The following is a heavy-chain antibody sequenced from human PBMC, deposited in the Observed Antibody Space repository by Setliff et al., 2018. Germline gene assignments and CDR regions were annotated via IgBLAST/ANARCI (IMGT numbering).Heavy chain of an antibody. CDR3: AKGGYSGSHYFDY. D-gene: IGHD1-26*01. CDR2: ISGSGGST. Sequence: GGSLRLSCAASGFTFTSYAMRWVRQAPGKGLEWVSSISGSGGSTYYADSVKGRFTISRDNSNNALYLQMNSLRAEDTAICYCAKGGYSGSHYFDYWGQGTLVTVSS. CDR1: GFTFTSYA. V-gene: IGHV3-23*01. J-gene: IGHJ4*02.